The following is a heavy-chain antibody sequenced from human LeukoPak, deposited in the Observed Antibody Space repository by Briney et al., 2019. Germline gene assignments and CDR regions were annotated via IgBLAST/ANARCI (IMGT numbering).Heavy chain of an antibody. V-gene: IGHV3-21*01. CDR2: ISGRGSYL. Sequence: GGSLRLSCAASGFTFESYTMSWIRQAPGKGLEWVSSISGRGSYLYYADSVKGRFTISRDNAKNSLYLQMNSLRAEDTAVYYCARDWEYYYDSSGYLDYWGQGTLVTVSS. D-gene: IGHD3-22*01. J-gene: IGHJ4*02. CDR1: GFTFESYT. CDR3: ARDWEYYYDSSGYLDY.